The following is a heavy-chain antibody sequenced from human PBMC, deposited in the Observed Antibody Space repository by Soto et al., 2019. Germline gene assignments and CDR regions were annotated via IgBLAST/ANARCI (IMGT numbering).Heavy chain of an antibody. J-gene: IGHJ6*02. V-gene: IGHV3-30*03. CDR1: GFTFSSYG. CDR2: VSYDGSEK. Sequence: QVQLVESGGGVVQPGRSLSLSCAASGFTFSSYGMHWVRQAPGKGLEWVAVVSYDGSEKKYVDSVKGRFTISRDNSKNTLYMQMDSLREEDTAVYYCARDKFRGFYNGMDVWGQGTTVTVSS. CDR3: ARDKFRGFYNGMDV. D-gene: IGHD3-10*01.